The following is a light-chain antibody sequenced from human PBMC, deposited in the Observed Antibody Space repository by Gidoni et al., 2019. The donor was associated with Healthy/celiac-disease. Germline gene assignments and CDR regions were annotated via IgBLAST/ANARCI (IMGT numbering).Light chain of an antibody. Sequence: EIVMTQSPATLSVSPGERATLSCRASQRVSSNLAWYQQKPGQAPRLLIYGASTRATGIPARFSGSGSGTEFTLTISSLQSEDFAVYYCQQYNNWPPHTFGQGTKLESK. CDR3: QQYNNWPPHT. CDR1: QRVSSN. J-gene: IGKJ2*01. CDR2: GAS. V-gene: IGKV3-15*01.